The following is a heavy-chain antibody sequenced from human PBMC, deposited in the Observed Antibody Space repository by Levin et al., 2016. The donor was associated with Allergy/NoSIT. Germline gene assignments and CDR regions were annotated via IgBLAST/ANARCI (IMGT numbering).Heavy chain of an antibody. D-gene: IGHD3-9*01. J-gene: IGHJ3*02. CDR1: GYTFTSYG. CDR2: ISDT. CDR3: ARFVRLEYYDILTGREAFDI. V-gene: IGHV1-18*04. Sequence: ASVKVSCKASGYTFTSYGISWVRQVPGQGLEWMGWISDTNYAQKLQGRVTMTTDTSTSTAYMELRSLRSDDTAVYYCARFVRLEYYDILTGREAFDIWGQGTMVTVSS.